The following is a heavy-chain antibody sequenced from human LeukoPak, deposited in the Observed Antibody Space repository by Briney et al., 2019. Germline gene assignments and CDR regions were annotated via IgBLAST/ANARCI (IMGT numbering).Heavy chain of an antibody. CDR3: ARGLASGYPPILFDY. CDR2: IYYSGTT. V-gene: IGHV4-59*01. Sequence: SETLSLTCTVSGGSISTYYWNWIRQPPGKGLEWIGYIYYSGTTNYNPSLKSRVSMSVDTSKNQFSLKLSSVTAADTAVYYCARGLASGYPPILFDYWGQGTLVTVSS. CDR1: GGSISTYY. J-gene: IGHJ4*02. D-gene: IGHD3-3*01.